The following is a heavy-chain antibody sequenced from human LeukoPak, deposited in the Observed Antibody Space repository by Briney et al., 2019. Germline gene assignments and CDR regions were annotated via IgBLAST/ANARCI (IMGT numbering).Heavy chain of an antibody. V-gene: IGHV4-38-2*02. J-gene: IGHJ4*02. CDR1: GFSISSGYY. Sequence: SETLSLTCTVSGFSISSGYYWGWIRQPPGKGLEWIGSIYHSGSTYYNPSLRSRVIISVDTSKNQFSLKLSSVTAADTAVYYCARSFYWGYSSSWYYFEYWGQGTLVTVSS. D-gene: IGHD6-13*01. CDR2: IYHSGST. CDR3: ARSFYWGYSSSWYYFEY.